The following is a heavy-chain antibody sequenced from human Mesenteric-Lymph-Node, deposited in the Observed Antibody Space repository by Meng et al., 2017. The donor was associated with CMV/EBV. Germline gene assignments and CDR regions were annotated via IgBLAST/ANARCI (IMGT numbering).Heavy chain of an antibody. V-gene: IGHV3-7*01. CDR2: IREDGREK. CDR3: TRGGSWFDP. Sequence: GESLKSSCAASGSTFTSYWMTWVRQAPGKGLEWVANIREDGREKYYVDSVKGRFTISKDNAKNSLYLQMDSLRAEDTALYYCTRGGSWFDPWGQGTLVTVSS. D-gene: IGHD3-10*01. CDR1: GSTFTSYW. J-gene: IGHJ5*02.